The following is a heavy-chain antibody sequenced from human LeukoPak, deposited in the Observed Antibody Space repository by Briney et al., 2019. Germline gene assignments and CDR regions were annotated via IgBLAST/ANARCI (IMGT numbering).Heavy chain of an antibody. Sequence: PGGSLRLSCVDSGFTFSTYSMNWVRQAPGKGLEWVSSISSSSSYIYYGDSVKGRFTISRDNAKNSLYLQLNSLRAEDTAVYYCAKDRCSNGIGCYYYYMDVWGKGTTVTISS. V-gene: IGHV3-21*01. CDR1: GFTFSTYS. CDR2: ISSSSSYI. J-gene: IGHJ6*03. D-gene: IGHD2-8*01. CDR3: AKDRCSNGIGCYYYYMDV.